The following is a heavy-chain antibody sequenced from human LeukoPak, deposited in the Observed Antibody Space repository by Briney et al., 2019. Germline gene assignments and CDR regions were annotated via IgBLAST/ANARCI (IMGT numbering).Heavy chain of an antibody. CDR1: GFTFSSGS. J-gene: IGHJ4*02. V-gene: IGHV3-21*06. CDR3: ARAAATQDESDY. Sequence: GGSLRLSCAASGFTFSSGSMNWVRQAPGKGLEWVASITSSGSYTYYAGSVKGRFTISRDNAKNSLYLQMNSLRAEDTAVYYCARAAATQDESDYWGQGTLVTVSS. D-gene: IGHD6-25*01. CDR2: ITSSGSYT.